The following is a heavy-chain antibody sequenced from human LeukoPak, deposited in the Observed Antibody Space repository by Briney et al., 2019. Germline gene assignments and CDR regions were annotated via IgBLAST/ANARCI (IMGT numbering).Heavy chain of an antibody. CDR2: ISYDGSNK. V-gene: IGHV3-30*18. CDR3: AKDSSATAMVTASFDY. CDR1: GFTFSSYG. Sequence: GRSLRLSCAASGFTFSSYGMQWVRQAPGKGLEWVAVISYDGSNKYYADSVKGRFTISRDNSKNTLDLLMNSLRTEDTAVYYCAKDSSATAMVTASFDYWGQGTLVTVSS. J-gene: IGHJ4*02. D-gene: IGHD5-18*01.